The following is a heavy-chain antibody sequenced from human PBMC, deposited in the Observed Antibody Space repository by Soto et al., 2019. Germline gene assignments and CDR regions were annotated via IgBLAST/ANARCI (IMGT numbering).Heavy chain of an antibody. CDR1: GYTFTSYA. CDR3: ARDPSLLTRDYYYYYMDV. CDR2: INAGNGNT. Sequence: ASVKVSCKASGYTFTSYAMHWVRQAPGQRLEWMGWINAGNGNTKYSQKFQGRVTITRDTSASTAYMELSSLRSEDTAVYYCARDPSLLTRDYYYYYMDVWGKGTTVTVSS. J-gene: IGHJ6*03. D-gene: IGHD3-10*01. V-gene: IGHV1-3*01.